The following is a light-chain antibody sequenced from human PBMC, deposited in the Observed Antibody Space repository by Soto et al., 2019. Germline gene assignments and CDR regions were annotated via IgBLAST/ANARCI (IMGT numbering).Light chain of an antibody. CDR3: QQLNSYPLS. V-gene: IGKV1-9*01. J-gene: IGKJ4*01. CDR2: AAS. CDR1: QGIRSF. Sequence: DIQLTQSPSFLSASVGDRVTITCRASQGIRSFLAWYQQKPGKAPKLLIYAASTLQSGVPSRFSGSGSGTEFTPTISSLQPDDIATYYCQQLNSYPLSFGGGTKVEIK.